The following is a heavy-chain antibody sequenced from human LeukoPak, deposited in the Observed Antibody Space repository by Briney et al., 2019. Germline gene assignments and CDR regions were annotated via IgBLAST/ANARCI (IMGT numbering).Heavy chain of an antibody. Sequence: GASVKVSCKASGYTFSDYYIHWVRQAPGQGLEWMGWISPSSGGTNYAQKFQGRVTMTRDTSISTAYMELSRLRSDDTAVYYCARAYYYDSSGYYEEVPGFFDYWGQGTLVTVSS. CDR3: ARAYYYDSSGYYEEVPGFFDY. D-gene: IGHD3-22*01. J-gene: IGHJ4*02. CDR1: GYTFSDYY. CDR2: ISPSSGGT. V-gene: IGHV1-2*02.